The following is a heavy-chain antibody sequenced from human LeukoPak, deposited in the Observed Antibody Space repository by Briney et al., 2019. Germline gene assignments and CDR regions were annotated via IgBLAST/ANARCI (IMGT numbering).Heavy chain of an antibody. Sequence: GGSLRLSCAASGFTFDNYAMHWVRQAPGKGLEWLSIISWNSGYIGYADSVKGRFTISRDNAKKSLDLQMNSLRAEDTAFYYCAKVRGTYRSGYFFDYWGQGTLVTVSS. CDR1: GFTFDNYA. V-gene: IGHV3-9*01. J-gene: IGHJ4*02. CDR2: ISWNSGYI. CDR3: AKVRGTYRSGYFFDY. D-gene: IGHD3-22*01.